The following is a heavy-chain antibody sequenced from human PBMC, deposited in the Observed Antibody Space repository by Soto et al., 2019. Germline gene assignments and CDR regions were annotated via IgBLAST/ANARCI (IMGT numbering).Heavy chain of an antibody. V-gene: IGHV3-23*01. CDR3: VKGKESGYRGAFDS. Sequence: GGSVRLSCAASGFNFGSYAMGWVRQAPGKGLEWVSGVSGSGGSPYYADSVKGRLTISKDKSKNTLYLDLNNLRPEDTAVYFCVKGKESGYRGAFDSWGQGTMVTVSS. CDR2: VSGSGGSP. J-gene: IGHJ4*02. CDR1: GFNFGSYA. D-gene: IGHD5-18*01.